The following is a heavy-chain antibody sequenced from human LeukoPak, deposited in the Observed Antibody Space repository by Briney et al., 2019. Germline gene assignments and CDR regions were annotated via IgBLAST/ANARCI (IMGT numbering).Heavy chain of an antibody. CDR2: IYYNGIT. V-gene: IGHV4-38-2*02. J-gene: IGHJ4*02. CDR1: GYSISSGYY. D-gene: IGHD7-27*01. CDR3: ARGFRGDNFDY. Sequence: PSETLSLTCTVSGYSISSGYYWGWIRQPPGKGLEWIGNIYYNGITYYNPSLKSRVTISVDTSKNQFSLKLSSVTAADTAVYFCARGFRGDNFDYWGQGTLVTVSS.